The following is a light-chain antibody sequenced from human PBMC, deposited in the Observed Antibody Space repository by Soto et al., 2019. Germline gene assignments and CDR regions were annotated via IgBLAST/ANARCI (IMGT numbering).Light chain of an antibody. CDR1: QSITSIF. CDR3: HQRNK. J-gene: IGKJ5*01. CDR2: GAS. Sequence: EILLTPSPGTLSLSPWERATLSCRASQSITSIFLAWYQQKPGQAPRLLIYGASSRATDIPDRFSGTGSGTDFTLTISSLEPEDFGVYFCHQRNKFGQGTRLEIK. V-gene: IGKV3D-20*02.